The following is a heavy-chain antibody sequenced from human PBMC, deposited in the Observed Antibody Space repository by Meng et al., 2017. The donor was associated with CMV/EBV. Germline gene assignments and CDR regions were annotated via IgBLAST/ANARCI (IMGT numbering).Heavy chain of an antibody. CDR2: IRYDGSNK. CDR1: GFTFSSYG. V-gene: IGHV3-30*02. D-gene: IGHD4-11*01. Sequence: GESLKISCAASGFTFSSYGMHWVRQAPGKGLERVAFIRYDGSNKYYADSVKGRFTISRDNSKNTLYLQMNSLRAEDTAVYYCAKDFNYLGSLYYFDYWGQGTLVTVSS. J-gene: IGHJ4*02. CDR3: AKDFNYLGSLYYFDY.